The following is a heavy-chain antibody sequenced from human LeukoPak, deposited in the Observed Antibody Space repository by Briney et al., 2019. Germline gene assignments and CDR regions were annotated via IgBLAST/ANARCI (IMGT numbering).Heavy chain of an antibody. J-gene: IGHJ5*02. D-gene: IGHD2-2*01. V-gene: IGHV1-18*04. CDR3: ARVRCSSTSCPGLNWFDP. CDR2: ISAYNGNT. CDR1: VYTFTSYG. Sequence: GASVKVSCKASVYTFTSYGISWVRQAPGQGLEWMGWISAYNGNTNYAQKLQGRVTMTTDTSTSAAYMELRSLRSDDTAVYYCARVRCSSTSCPGLNWFDPWGQGTLVTVSS.